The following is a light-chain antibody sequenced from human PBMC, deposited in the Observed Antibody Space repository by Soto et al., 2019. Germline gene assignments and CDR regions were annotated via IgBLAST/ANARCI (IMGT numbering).Light chain of an antibody. J-gene: IGKJ1*01. CDR2: KVS. CDR3: MHGARWPPS. V-gene: IGKV2-30*01. Sequence: DVVMNQSPLSLPVTLGQPASISCRSSQSLVYRDGDNYVNWVQQRPGQSPRRLIYKVSNRDSGVPERFSGSGSGSDFTLRISGVEAEDVGGYYSMHGARWPPSFGPGTKVAIK. CDR1: QSLVYRDGDNY.